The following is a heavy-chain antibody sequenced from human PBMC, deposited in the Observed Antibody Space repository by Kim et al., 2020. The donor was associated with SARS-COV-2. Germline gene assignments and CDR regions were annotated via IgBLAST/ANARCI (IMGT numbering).Heavy chain of an antibody. J-gene: IGHJ6*02. CDR2: IYYSGST. Sequence: SETLSLTCTVSGGSISSYYWSWIRQPPGKGLEWIGYIYYSGSTNYNPSLKSRVTISVDTSKNQFSLKLSSVTAADTAVYYCARDGGIQLWSGYYYYGMDVWGQGTTVTVSS. V-gene: IGHV4-59*01. CDR1: GGSISSYY. CDR3: ARDGGIQLWSGYYYYGMDV. D-gene: IGHD5-18*01.